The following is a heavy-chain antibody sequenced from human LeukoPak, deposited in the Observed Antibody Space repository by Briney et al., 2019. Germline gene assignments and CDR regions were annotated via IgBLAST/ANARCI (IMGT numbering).Heavy chain of an antibody. CDR1: TLTFNADV. Sequence: GGSLRLSCAASTLTFNADVMGWVRQAPGKGLECISAISGSGGRTYYADSVKGRFAISRDNSRNTLYLQMNSLRLEDTAIYYCARVSGRIQIWPQPFGDGMDVWGQGTTVTVSS. V-gene: IGHV3-23*01. CDR3: ARVSGRIQIWPQPFGDGMDV. CDR2: ISGSGGRT. D-gene: IGHD5-18*01. J-gene: IGHJ6*02.